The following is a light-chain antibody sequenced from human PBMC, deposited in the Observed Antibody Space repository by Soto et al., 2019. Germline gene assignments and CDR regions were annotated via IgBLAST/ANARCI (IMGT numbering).Light chain of an antibody. Sequence: QLVLTQSSSASASLGSSVKLTYTLSSGHSGYIIAWHQQQPGKAPRYLMKLEGSGSYNKGSGVPDRFSGSSSGADRYLTISNLQFEDEADYYCETWDDNAWVFGGGTKLTVL. V-gene: IGLV4-60*02. CDR1: SGHSGYI. CDR3: ETWDDNAWV. J-gene: IGLJ3*02. CDR2: LEGSGSY.